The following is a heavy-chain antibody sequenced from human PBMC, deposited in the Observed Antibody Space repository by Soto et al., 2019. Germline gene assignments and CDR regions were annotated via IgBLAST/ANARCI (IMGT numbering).Heavy chain of an antibody. V-gene: IGHV4-30-4*01. Sequence: PSETLSLTCTVSGDSISSGNKYWSWIRQPPGKGLEWIGYIFSSGTTYYKPSLKSRLTMSLDASQNQFSLKLNSLTDAYMAVFFCARVPSPFDYYYAMDVWGQGTTVTVSS. CDR3: ARVPSPFDYYYAMDV. D-gene: IGHD3-16*01. CDR2: IFSSGTT. J-gene: IGHJ6*02. CDR1: GDSISSGNKY.